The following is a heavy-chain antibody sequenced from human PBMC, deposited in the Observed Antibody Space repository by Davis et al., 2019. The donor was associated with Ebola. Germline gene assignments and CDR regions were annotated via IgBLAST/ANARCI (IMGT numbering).Heavy chain of an antibody. CDR1: GNTFTGSY. Sequence: ASVKVSCKASGNTFTGSYLPWVRQAPGQGLEWMGRIISNSGGTNYAQKFQGRVTVTRDTSISTAYMELSSLRYDDTADYYCARGHNYAHEYWGQGTLVTVSS. CDR3: ARGHNYAHEY. CDR2: IISNSGGT. V-gene: IGHV1-2*06. D-gene: IGHD4-11*01. J-gene: IGHJ4*02.